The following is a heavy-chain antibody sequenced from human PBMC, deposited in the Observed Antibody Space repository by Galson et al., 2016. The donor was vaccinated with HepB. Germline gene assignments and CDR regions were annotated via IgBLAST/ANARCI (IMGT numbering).Heavy chain of an antibody. CDR1: GGSISGHH. Sequence: LSLTCTVSGGSISGHHWSWIRQPPGKGLEWIGYIYYSGGTNYNPSLKSRVTMSVDTSKNQFSLKLSSMTAADTAVYYCARDLGRTGGFDYWGQGTLVTVSS. CDR2: IYYSGGT. V-gene: IGHV4-59*11. D-gene: IGHD3/OR15-3a*01. CDR3: ARDLGRTGGFDY. J-gene: IGHJ4*02.